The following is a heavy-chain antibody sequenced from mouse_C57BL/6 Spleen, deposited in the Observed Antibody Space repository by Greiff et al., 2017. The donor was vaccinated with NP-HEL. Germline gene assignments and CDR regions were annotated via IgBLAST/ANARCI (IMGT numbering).Heavy chain of an antibody. V-gene: IGHV2-2*01. CDR2: IWSGGST. Sequence: VQLQQSGPGLVQPSQSLSITCTVSGFSLTSYGVHWVRQSPGKGLEWLGVIWSGGSTDYNAAFISRLSISKDNSKSQVFFKMNSLQADDTAIYYCARKGDYSDAMDYWGQGTSVTVSS. J-gene: IGHJ4*01. D-gene: IGHD2-12*01. CDR1: GFSLTSYG. CDR3: ARKGDYSDAMDY.